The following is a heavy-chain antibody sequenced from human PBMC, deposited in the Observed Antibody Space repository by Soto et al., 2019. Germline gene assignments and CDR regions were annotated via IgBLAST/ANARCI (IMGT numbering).Heavy chain of an antibody. CDR1: GFTFSNAW. J-gene: IGHJ4*02. CDR3: TTEALAYCGGDCYSTMDY. Sequence: EVQLVESGGGLVKPGGSLRLSCAASGFTFSNAWMNWVRQAPGKGLEWVGRIKSKTDGGTTDYAAPVKGRFTISRDDSKNTLYLQMNSLKTEDTAVYYCTTEALAYCGGDCYSTMDYWGQGTLVTVSS. V-gene: IGHV3-15*07. CDR2: IKSKTDGGTT. D-gene: IGHD2-21*02.